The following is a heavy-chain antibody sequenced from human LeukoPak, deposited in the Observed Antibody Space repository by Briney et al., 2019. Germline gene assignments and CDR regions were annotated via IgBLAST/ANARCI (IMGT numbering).Heavy chain of an antibody. Sequence: GGSLRLSCAASGFTFSSYAMTWVRQAPGKGLEWVSSISNSADRTHYADSVRGRFTISRDNSKNTLSLQMDSLRAEDTAVYYCARDKNPGIAADWGQGTLVTVSS. V-gene: IGHV3-23*01. CDR2: ISNSADRT. J-gene: IGHJ4*02. D-gene: IGHD6-13*01. CDR3: ARDKNPGIAAD. CDR1: GFTFSSYA.